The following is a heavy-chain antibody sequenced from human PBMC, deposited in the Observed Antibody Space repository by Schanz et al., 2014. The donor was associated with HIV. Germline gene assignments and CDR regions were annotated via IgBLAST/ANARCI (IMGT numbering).Heavy chain of an antibody. CDR2: INPKSGAT. V-gene: IGHV1-2*02. J-gene: IGHJ6*02. Sequence: QVQLVQSGAEVKKPGASVKVSCKASGDTFTDYYMHWVRQAPGQGLEWMGWINPKSGATKYAQRFQGRVTMTTDTSISTVYMELSRLRSDDTAMYYCARVEPAAVPDTFFYYGMDVGGQGTTVTVSS. CDR1: GDTFTDYY. D-gene: IGHD2-2*02. CDR3: ARVEPAAVPDTFFYYGMDV.